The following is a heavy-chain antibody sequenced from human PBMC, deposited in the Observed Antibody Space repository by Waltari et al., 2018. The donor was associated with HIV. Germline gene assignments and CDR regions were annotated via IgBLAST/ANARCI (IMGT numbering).Heavy chain of an antibody. V-gene: IGHV2-70*01. D-gene: IGHD1-26*01. CDR3: ARIRRTVGATFCFDY. CDR2: IDWDDDK. CDR1: GLSLRTSGMC. Sequence: QVTLRESGPALVKPTQTLTLTCTFSGLSLRTSGMCVSWIRQPTGKALELISLIDWDDDKYYSTSLKTRSTISKDTSKDQVVLTLTNMDPVDTATYYCARIRRTVGATFCFDYWGQGTLVTVSS. J-gene: IGHJ4*02.